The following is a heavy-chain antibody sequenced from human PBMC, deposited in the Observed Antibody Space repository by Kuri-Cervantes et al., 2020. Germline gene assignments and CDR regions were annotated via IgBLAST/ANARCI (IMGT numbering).Heavy chain of an antibody. Sequence: GESLKISCAASGFTFGDYGMSWVRQAPGKGLEWVSGINWNGGSTGYADSVKGRFTISRDNAKNSLYLQMNSLRAEDTALYYCARGAYYYDSSGYGGAEYFQHWGQGTLVTVSS. V-gene: IGHV3-20*04. CDR2: INWNGGST. CDR1: GFTFGDYG. CDR3: ARGAYYYDSSGYGGAEYFQH. J-gene: IGHJ1*01. D-gene: IGHD3-22*01.